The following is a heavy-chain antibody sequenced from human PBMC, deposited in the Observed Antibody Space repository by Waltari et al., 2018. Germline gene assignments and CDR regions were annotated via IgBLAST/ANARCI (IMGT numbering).Heavy chain of an antibody. CDR1: GRSISGFY. J-gene: IGHJ5*02. V-gene: IGHV4-59*01. CDR3: ARGGGGDWEWFDP. D-gene: IGHD2-21*02. Sequence: QVQLQESGPSLLKPSETLSLICTVSGRSISGFYWSWVLQPPVKGLDWIGYIYYTGSTNFNPSLKRRVTMSVDTSKNQFSLKLSSVTAADTAFYYCARGGGGDWEWFDPWGQGTLVTVSS. CDR2: IYYTGST.